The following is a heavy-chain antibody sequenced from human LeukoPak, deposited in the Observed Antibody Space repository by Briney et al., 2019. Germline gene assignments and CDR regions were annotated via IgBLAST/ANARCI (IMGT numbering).Heavy chain of an antibody. CDR3: ATRTLYYDILTGYQTHPAFDY. D-gene: IGHD3-9*01. J-gene: IGHJ4*02. CDR1: GYTLTELS. Sequence: ASVKVSCKVSGYTLTELSMHWVRQAPGEGLEWMGGFDPEDGETIYAQKFQGRVTMTEDTSTDTAYMELSSLRSEDTAVYYCATRTLYYDILTGYQTHPAFDYWGQGTLVTVSS. V-gene: IGHV1-24*01. CDR2: FDPEDGET.